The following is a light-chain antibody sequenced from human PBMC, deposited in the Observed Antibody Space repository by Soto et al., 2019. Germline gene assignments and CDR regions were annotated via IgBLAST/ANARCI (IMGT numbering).Light chain of an antibody. CDR2: EVS. V-gene: IGLV2-8*01. J-gene: IGLJ2*01. CDR3: SSYAGSNIL. CDR1: SSDVGGYDY. Sequence: QSVLTQPPSASGSPGQSVTISCTGTSSDVGGYDYVSWYQQHPGKAPKLMIYEVSKRPSGVPDRFSGSKSGNTASLTVSGLQAEDEADYYCSSYAGSNILFGGWTQLTVL.